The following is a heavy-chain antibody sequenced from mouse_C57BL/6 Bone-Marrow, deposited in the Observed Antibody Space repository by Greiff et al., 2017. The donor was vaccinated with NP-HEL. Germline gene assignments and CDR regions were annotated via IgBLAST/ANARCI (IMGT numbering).Heavy chain of an antibody. CDR3: VGGKGIGYAMDY. V-gene: IGHV10-3*01. CDR2: IRSKSSNYAT. Sequence: VQLKQSGGGLVQPKGSLKLSCAASGFTFNTYAMHWVRQAPGKGLEWVARIRSKSSNYATYYADSVKDRFTISRDDSQSMLYLQMNNLKTEDTAMYYCVGGKGIGYAMDYWGQGTSVTVSS. CDR1: GFTFNTYA. J-gene: IGHJ4*01.